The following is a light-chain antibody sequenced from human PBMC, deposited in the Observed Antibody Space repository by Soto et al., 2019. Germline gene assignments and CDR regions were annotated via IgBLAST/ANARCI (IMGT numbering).Light chain of an antibody. V-gene: IGLV1-47*02. J-gene: IGLJ1*01. CDR3: AAWDDSLSYV. Sequence: QSVLTQPPSASGTPGQRVTISCSGSSSNIGSNYVYWYQQLPGTAPKLLIYSNNQRPSGVPDRFSGSKSGTSASLAISGLRSEDEADYYCAAWDDSLSYVFGTGTKVTV. CDR2: SNN. CDR1: SSNIGSNY.